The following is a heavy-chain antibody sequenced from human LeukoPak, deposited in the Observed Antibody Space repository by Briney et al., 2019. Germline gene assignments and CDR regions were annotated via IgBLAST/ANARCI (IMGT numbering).Heavy chain of an antibody. Sequence: SVKVSCKASGYPLTSYYMHWVRQAPGQGLEWMGGIIPIFGTANYAQKFQGRVTITADESTSTAYMELSSLRSEDTAVYYCARDPGEMIVATTFDYWGQGTLVTVSS. V-gene: IGHV1-69*01. CDR3: ARDPGEMIVATTFDY. CDR2: IIPIFGTA. J-gene: IGHJ4*02. CDR1: GYPLTSYY. D-gene: IGHD5-12*01.